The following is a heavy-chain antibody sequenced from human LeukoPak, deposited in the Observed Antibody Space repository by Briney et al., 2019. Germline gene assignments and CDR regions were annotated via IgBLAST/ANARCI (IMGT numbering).Heavy chain of an antibody. CDR3: AAGYSSGWYLFDY. CDR1: GGSFSGYY. CDR2: INHSGST. Sequence: SETLSLTCAVYGGSFSGYYWGWIRQPPGKGLEWIGEINHSGSTNYNPSLKSRVTISVDTSKNQFSLKLSSVTAADTAVYYCAAGYSSGWYLFDYWGQGTLVTVSS. V-gene: IGHV4-34*01. J-gene: IGHJ4*02. D-gene: IGHD6-19*01.